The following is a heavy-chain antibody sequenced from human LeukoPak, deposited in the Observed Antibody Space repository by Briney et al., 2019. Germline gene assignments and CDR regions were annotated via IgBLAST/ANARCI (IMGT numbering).Heavy chain of an antibody. V-gene: IGHV1-46*01. CDR1: GYSFTNYC. Sequence: ASVKVSCKTSGYSFTNYCMHWVRQAPGQGLEWMGIINPSGGTTNYAQKFQGRVTMTRDTSTTTVYMELASLRSEDTAVYYCARDQGLTGYFDYWGQGTLVTVSS. CDR3: ARDQGLTGYFDY. J-gene: IGHJ4*02. D-gene: IGHD3-9*01. CDR2: INPSGGTT.